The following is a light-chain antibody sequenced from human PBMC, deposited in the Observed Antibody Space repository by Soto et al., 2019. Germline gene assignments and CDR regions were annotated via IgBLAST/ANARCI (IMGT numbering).Light chain of an antibody. CDR1: QSVNDD. CDR2: GAS. Sequence: EVVMTQSPATLSVSPGESATLSCRASQSVNDDVAWYQQKPGQAPRLLIYGASTRATDIPARFSGGGSGTEFTLTISSLQSEDFAIYYCQQYNDWPPITFGPVTKVNVK. V-gene: IGKV3D-15*01. CDR3: QQYNDWPPIT. J-gene: IGKJ3*01.